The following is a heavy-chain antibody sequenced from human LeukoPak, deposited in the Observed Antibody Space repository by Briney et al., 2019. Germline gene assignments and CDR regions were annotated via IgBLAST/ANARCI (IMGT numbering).Heavy chain of an antibody. CDR1: GITFSRYS. V-gene: IGHV3-21*01. Sequence: GGSLRLSCAASGITFSRYSMNWVRQAPGKGLEWVSSISIGSTYIYYADSVKGRFTISRDNAKNTLFLQMNSLRAEDTAVYYCARWPYFDYWGQGTLVTVSS. J-gene: IGHJ4*02. CDR3: ARWPYFDY. CDR2: ISIGSTYI.